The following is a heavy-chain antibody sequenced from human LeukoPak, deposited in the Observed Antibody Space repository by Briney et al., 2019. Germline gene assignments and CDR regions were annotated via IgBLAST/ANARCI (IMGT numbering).Heavy chain of an antibody. CDR1: GYSFGSIG. J-gene: IGHJ4*02. Sequence: GASVKVSCKGSGYSFGSIGINWVRQAPGQGLEWMGWISAYNGDTNYAQKFQGRVTMTTDTSTSTAYMDLMSLRSDDTAVYYCARGGYYGSGSFPDYWGQGTLVTVSS. CDR2: ISAYNGDT. V-gene: IGHV1-18*01. D-gene: IGHD3-10*01. CDR3: ARGGYYGSGSFPDY.